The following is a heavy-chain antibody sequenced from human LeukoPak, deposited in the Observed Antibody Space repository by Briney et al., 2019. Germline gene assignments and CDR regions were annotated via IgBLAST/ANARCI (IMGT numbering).Heavy chain of an antibody. CDR2: INPSGST. V-gene: IGHV4-34*01. CDR3: ARGRHDITMIVVVMTSASYYLDV. D-gene: IGHD3-22*01. Sequence: SETLSLTCAVYGGSFSGHHWTWIRQSPGKGLEWIGDINPSGSTYYNPSLKSRLTISVDTSKNQFSLKLRSVTAADTAVYYCARGRHDITMIVVVMTSASYYLDVWGKGTTVTVS. CDR1: GGSFSGHH. J-gene: IGHJ6*03.